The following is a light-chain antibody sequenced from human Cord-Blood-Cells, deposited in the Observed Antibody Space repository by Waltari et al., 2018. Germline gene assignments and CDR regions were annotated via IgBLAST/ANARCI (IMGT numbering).Light chain of an antibody. CDR3: CSYAGSSTWV. Sequence: QSALTQPASVSGSPGQSITISCTGTSSAVGSYNLVSWYQQHPGKAPKLMIYEGSKRPSGVSNRVTGSKSSNTACLTISGLQAEDEADYYGCSYAGSSTWVCCVGTKLTVL. CDR2: EGS. V-gene: IGLV2-23*01. J-gene: IGLJ3*02. CDR1: SSAVGSYNL.